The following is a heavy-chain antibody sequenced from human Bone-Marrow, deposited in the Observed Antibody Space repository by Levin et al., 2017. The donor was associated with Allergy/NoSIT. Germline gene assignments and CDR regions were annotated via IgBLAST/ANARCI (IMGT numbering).Heavy chain of an antibody. CDR3: ARLSGSSSSFY. V-gene: IGHV3-30*04. Sequence: PGESLKISCAASGFTFSSYAMHWVRQAPGKGLEWVALMSYDGNNIHYADSVKGRFTISRDNSKNTLYLQMNTLTAEDTAVYYCARLSGSSSSFYWGQGTLVTVSS. CDR1: GFTFSSYA. J-gene: IGHJ4*02. D-gene: IGHD6-6*01. CDR2: MSYDGNNI.